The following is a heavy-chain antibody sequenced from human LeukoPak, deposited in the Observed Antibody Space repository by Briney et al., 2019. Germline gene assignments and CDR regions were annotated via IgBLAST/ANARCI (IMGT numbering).Heavy chain of an antibody. V-gene: IGHV1-24*01. CDR2: FDPEDGET. J-gene: IGHJ6*03. CDR1: GYTLTELS. CDR3: AAALPALGYYMDV. Sequence: ASVKVSCKVSGYTLTELSMHWVRQAPGKGLAWMGGFDPEDGETIYAQKFQGRVTMTEDTSTDTAYMELSSLRSEDTAVYYCAAALPALGYYMDVWGKGTTVTVSS. D-gene: IGHD3-10*01.